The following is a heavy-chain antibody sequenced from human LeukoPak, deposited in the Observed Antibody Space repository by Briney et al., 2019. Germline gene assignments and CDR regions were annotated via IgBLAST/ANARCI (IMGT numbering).Heavy chain of an antibody. CDR2: ISTSSSYI. J-gene: IGHJ4*02. D-gene: IGHD2-15*01. V-gene: IGHV3-21*01. CDR1: GFTFSTYT. Sequence: PGGSLRLSCVASGFTFSTYTMNWVRQAPGKGLEWVSSISTSSSYIYYADSVKGRFTISRDNAKNSLHLQMSSLRAEDTAVYYCARDLKGHYCSGGSCYRPYYFHSWGQGTLVTVSS. CDR3: ARDLKGHYCSGGSCYRPYYFHS.